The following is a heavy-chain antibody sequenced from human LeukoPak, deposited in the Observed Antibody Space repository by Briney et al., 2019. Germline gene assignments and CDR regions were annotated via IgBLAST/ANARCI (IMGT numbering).Heavy chain of an antibody. D-gene: IGHD6-19*01. CDR1: GGSISSYY. V-gene: IGHV4-59*08. Sequence: SETLSLTCTVSGGSISSYYWSWIRQPPGKGLEWIGYIYYSGSTNYNPSLKSRVTISVDTSKNQFSLKLSSVTAADTAVYYCAGRAQWLVDYFDYWGQGTLVTVSS. J-gene: IGHJ4*02. CDR2: IYYSGST. CDR3: AGRAQWLVDYFDY.